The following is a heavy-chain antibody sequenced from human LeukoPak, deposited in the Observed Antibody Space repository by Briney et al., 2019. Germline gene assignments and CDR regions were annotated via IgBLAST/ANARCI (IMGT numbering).Heavy chain of an antibody. D-gene: IGHD2-2*02. CDR3: AKDHQLLYALWSFGAFDI. V-gene: IGHV3-30-3*01. CDR2: ISYDGSNK. Sequence: GGSLRLSCAASGFTFSSYAMHWVRQAPGKGLEWVAVISYDGSNKYYADSVKGRFTISRDNSKNTLYLQMNSLRAEDTAVYYCAKDHQLLYALWSFGAFDIWGQGTMVTVSS. CDR1: GFTFSSYA. J-gene: IGHJ3*02.